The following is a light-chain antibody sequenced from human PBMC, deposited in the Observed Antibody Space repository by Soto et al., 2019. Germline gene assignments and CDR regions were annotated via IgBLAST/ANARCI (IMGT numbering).Light chain of an antibody. J-gene: IGKJ4*01. V-gene: IGKV3-15*01. Sequence: EIVMTQSPATLCVSPGERATLSCRASQSVSSNLAWYQQKPGQAPRLLIYGASTRATGIAARFSGSGSGTEFPLTISSLQSEDFAVYYCQQYNNWPPLTFGGGTKVEIK. CDR3: QQYNNWPPLT. CDR2: GAS. CDR1: QSVSSN.